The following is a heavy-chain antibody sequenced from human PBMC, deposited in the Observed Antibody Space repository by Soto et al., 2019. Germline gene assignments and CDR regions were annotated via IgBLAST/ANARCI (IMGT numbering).Heavy chain of an antibody. J-gene: IGHJ4*02. CDR1: GGSISSYY. CDR2: IYYSGST. V-gene: IGHV4-59*01. D-gene: IGHD3-22*01. CDR3: ARRGGSGYYYPSGYFDY. Sequence: PSETLSLTCTVSGGSISSYYWSWIRQPPGKGLEWIGYIYYSGSTNYNPSLKSRVTISVDTSKNQFSLKLSSVTAADTAVYYCARRGGSGYYYPSGYFDYWGQGTLVTVSS.